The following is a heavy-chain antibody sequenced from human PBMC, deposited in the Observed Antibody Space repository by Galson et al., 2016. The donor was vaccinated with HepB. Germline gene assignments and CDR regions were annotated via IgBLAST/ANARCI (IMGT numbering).Heavy chain of an antibody. CDR1: GGSISSGDYY. V-gene: IGHV4-31*03. J-gene: IGHJ4*02. CDR2: IYYSGST. CDR3: ARVPLERRGPGYFHH. D-gene: IGHD1-1*01. Sequence: TLSLTCIVSGGSISSGDYYWSWIRQHPGKGLEWIGHIYYSGSTYHNPSLKSRLTISVDTSKNQFSLKLSSVTAADTAVYYCARVPLERRGPGYFHHWGQGTLVTVSP.